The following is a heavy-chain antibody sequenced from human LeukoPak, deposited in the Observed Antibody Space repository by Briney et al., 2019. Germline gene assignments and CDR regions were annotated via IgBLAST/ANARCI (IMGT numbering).Heavy chain of an antibody. Sequence: ASVKVSCKASGYSFTGYYLHWLRQAPGQGLEWMGRIDPYSGGTNYAPKFQGRVSMTRDTSMSTAHMELNSLTSDDTAVYFCTKAGSGSWYSFDYWGRGTLVSVSS. CDR1: GYSFTGYY. D-gene: IGHD6-13*01. CDR2: IDPYSGGT. J-gene: IGHJ4*02. V-gene: IGHV1-2*06. CDR3: TKAGSGSWYSFDY.